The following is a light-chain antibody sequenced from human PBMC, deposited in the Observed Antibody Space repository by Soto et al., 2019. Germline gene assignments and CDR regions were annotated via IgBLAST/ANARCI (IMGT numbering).Light chain of an antibody. J-gene: IGLJ1*01. CDR1: SSDVGSYNR. CDR3: TSFTTSTTYV. V-gene: IGLV2-18*02. Sequence: QSALTQPPSVSGSPGQSVAVSCTGSSSDVGSYNRVSWYQQPPGAAPKLIIYEVNNRPSGVPDRFSGSKSGNTASLAISGLRAEDEADYYCTSFTTSTTYVFGTGTKVTV. CDR2: EVN.